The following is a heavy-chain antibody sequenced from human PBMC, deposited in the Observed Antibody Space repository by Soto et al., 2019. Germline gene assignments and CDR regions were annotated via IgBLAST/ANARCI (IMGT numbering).Heavy chain of an antibody. J-gene: IGHJ1*01. CDR1: GYTFTSYG. V-gene: IGHV1-18*01. CDR3: ARNMAVASPRAN. D-gene: IGHD6-19*01. Sequence: QVQLVQSGAEVKKPGASVKVSCKASGYTFTSYGISWVRQAPGQGLEWMGWISAYNGNTNYAQKLQGRVTMTTDTSTSTAHMELRSLRAADTDVYYCARNMAVASPRANWGQGTLVTVSS. CDR2: ISAYNGNT.